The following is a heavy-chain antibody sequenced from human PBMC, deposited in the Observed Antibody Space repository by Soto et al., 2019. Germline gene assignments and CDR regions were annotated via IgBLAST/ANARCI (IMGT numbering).Heavy chain of an antibody. CDR2: ISATGGGT. D-gene: IGHD3-16*01. Sequence: GGSLRLSCAASGFKFSNYAMSWVRPAPGKGLEWVSLISATGGGTYYADSVKGRFTISRDNSHNTLYLQVHSLTAEDTAVYYCAKDRRAGGNSAFYFDFWGQGAQVTAPQ. J-gene: IGHJ4*02. CDR3: AKDRRAGGNSAFYFDF. V-gene: IGHV3-23*01. CDR1: GFKFSNYA.